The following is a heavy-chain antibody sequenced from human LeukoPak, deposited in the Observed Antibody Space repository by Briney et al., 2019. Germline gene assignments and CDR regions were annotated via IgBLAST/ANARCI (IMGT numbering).Heavy chain of an antibody. D-gene: IGHD3-16*02. CDR3: ARDLYYDYVWGSYRLHFEY. CDR1: GYTFTSYY. J-gene: IGHJ4*02. Sequence: SVKVSCKASGYTFTSYYMHWVRQAPGQGLEWMGRIIPIFGTANYAQKFQGRVTITTDESTSTAYMELSSLRSEDTAVYYCARDLYYDYVWGSYRLHFEYWGQGTLVTVSS. CDR2: IIPIFGTA. V-gene: IGHV1-69*05.